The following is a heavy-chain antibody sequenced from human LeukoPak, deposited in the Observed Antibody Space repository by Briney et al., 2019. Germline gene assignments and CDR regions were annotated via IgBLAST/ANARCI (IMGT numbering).Heavy chain of an antibody. Sequence: SETLSLTRTVSGVSISSSTYYWGWIRQPPRKGLEWIGNIYYSGSTYYNPSLQSRVTISVDTSKNQFSLQLSSVTAADTAVYYCASRARYFYGMDVWGQGTTVTVSS. CDR1: GVSISSSTYY. CDR3: ASRARYFYGMDV. J-gene: IGHJ6*02. D-gene: IGHD3-10*01. CDR2: IYYSGST. V-gene: IGHV4-39*01.